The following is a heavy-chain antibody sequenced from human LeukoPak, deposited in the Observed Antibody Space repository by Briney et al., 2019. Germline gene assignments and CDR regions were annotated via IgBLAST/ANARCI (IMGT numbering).Heavy chain of an antibody. D-gene: IGHD6-13*01. CDR2: IYSGGST. CDR3: ARPRSSSRDAFDI. V-gene: IGHV3-66*04. J-gene: IGHJ3*02. CDR1: GFTVSSNY. Sequence: GGSLRLSCAASGFTVSSNYMSWVRQAPGKGLEWVSVIYSGGSTYYADSVKGRFTISRDNSKNTLYLQMNSLRAEDTAVYYCARPRSSSRDAFDIWGQGTMVTVSS.